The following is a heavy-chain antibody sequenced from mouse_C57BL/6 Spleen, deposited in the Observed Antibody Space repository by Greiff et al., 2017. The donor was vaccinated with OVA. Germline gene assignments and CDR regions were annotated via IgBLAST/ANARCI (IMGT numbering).Heavy chain of an antibody. J-gene: IGHJ3*01. Sequence: VQLQQSGPELVKPGASVKISCKASGYTFTDYYMNWVKQSHGKSLEWIGDINPNNGGTSYNQKFKGKATLTVDKSSSTAYMELRSLTSEDSAVYYCARWDDYGGTFAYWGQGTLVTVSA. D-gene: IGHD2-4*01. CDR3: ARWDDYGGTFAY. CDR2: INPNNGGT. CDR1: GYTFTDYY. V-gene: IGHV1-26*01.